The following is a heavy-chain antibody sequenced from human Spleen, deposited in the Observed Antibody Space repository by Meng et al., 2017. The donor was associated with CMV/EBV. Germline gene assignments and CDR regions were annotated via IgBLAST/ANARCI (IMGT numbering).Heavy chain of an antibody. CDR2: VSGYNGKT. CDR3: ARWASGQHWNYVPLYDYYGMDV. Sequence: ASVKVSCKASGYTFTNCGISWVRQAPGQGLEWMGWVSGYNGKTNYAQNFQGRVTMTTDTSTRTAYMDLRSLRSDDTAVYYCARWASGQHWNYVPLYDYYGMDVWGQGPTVTVSS. J-gene: IGHJ6*02. CDR1: GYTFTNCG. V-gene: IGHV1-18*01. D-gene: IGHD1-7*01.